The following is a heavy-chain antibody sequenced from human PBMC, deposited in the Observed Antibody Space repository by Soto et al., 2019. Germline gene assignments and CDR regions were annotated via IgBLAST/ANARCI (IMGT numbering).Heavy chain of an antibody. V-gene: IGHV3-9*01. CDR2: ISWNSGSI. J-gene: IGHJ4*02. CDR1: GFTFDDYA. Sequence: SLKISCAASGFTFDDYAMHWVRQAPGKGLEWVSGISWNSGSIGYADSVKGRFTISRDNAKNSLYLQMNSLRAEDTALYYCAKVTYYYDSSGYYFDYWGQGTLVTVSS. CDR3: AKVTYYYDSSGYYFDY. D-gene: IGHD3-22*01.